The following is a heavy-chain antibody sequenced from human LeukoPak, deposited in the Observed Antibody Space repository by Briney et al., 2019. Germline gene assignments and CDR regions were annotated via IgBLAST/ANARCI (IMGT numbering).Heavy chain of an antibody. CDR1: GYRFTSYW. J-gene: IGHJ3*02. D-gene: IGHD1-26*01. V-gene: IGHV5-51*01. CDR2: IYPGDSDT. CDR3: ARSGGNYYSI. Sequence: GESLKISCKGSGYRFTSYWIGWVRLMPGKGLEWMGIIYPGDSDTIYSPSFQGQVTISADKSTSTANLQWSSLKASDTAMYYCARSGGNYYSIWGQGTMVTVSS.